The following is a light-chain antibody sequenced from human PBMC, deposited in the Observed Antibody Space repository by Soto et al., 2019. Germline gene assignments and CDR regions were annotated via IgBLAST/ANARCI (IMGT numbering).Light chain of an antibody. Sequence: EIRLTQSPGTLSLSPGERATLFCGASQSFTSNYLAWYQQKPGQAPRLLIYGASTMATGIPDRFSGSGSGTDFILTISRLEPEDFAVYYCHQYGSSPRTFGQGTKVDI. V-gene: IGKV3-20*01. CDR3: HQYGSSPRT. CDR1: QSFTSNY. J-gene: IGKJ1*01. CDR2: GAS.